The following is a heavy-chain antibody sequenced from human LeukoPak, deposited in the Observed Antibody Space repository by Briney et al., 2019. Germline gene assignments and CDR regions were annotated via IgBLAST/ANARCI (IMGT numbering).Heavy chain of an antibody. CDR2: IYTSGST. CDR1: GGSISTGSYY. CDR3: ARVARSMSSSSEDS. Sequence: SQTLSLTCTVSGGSISTGSYYWNWIRQPAGKGLEWIGRIYTSGSTNYNPSLKSRVTPSVDTSKNQFSLKLNSVTAADTAVYYCARVARSMSSSSEDSWGQGTLVTVSS. D-gene: IGHD6-13*01. V-gene: IGHV4-61*02. J-gene: IGHJ4*02.